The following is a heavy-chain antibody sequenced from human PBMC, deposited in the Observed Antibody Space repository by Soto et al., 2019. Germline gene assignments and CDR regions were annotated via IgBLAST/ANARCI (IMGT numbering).Heavy chain of an antibody. V-gene: IGHV1-18*01. CDR3: ARAAPPEDY. J-gene: IGHJ4*02. Sequence: QVQLVQSGAEVKKPGASVKVSCKASGYTFTSYGISWVRQAPGQGLEWMGWISAYNGNTNYAQKLQGRVTMTTDTSTSPAYMEVRSLTSDAQAANYSARAAPPEDYRDQGTLVPASS. CDR1: GYTFTSYG. CDR2: ISAYNGNT.